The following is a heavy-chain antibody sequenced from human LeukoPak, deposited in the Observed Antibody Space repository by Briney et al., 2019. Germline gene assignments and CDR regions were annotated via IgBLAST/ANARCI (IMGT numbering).Heavy chain of an antibody. CDR3: ARHGAPVSTMVRGVISRALCVWEQCWFDP. D-gene: IGHD3-10*01. Sequence: SETLSLTCTVSGGSISSSSYYWGWIRQPPGKGLEWIGSIYYSGSTYYNPSLKSRVTISVDTSKNQFFLKLSSVTAADTAVYYCARHGAPVSTMVRGVISRALCVWEQCWFDPWGQGTLVTVSS. CDR2: IYYSGST. J-gene: IGHJ5*02. CDR1: GGSISSSSYY. V-gene: IGHV4-39*01.